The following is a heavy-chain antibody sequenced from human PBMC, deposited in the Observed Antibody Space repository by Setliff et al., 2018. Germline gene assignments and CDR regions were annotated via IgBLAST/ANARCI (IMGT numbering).Heavy chain of an antibody. J-gene: IGHJ6*02. D-gene: IGHD6-13*01. CDR1: GGTFKSHA. CDR2: TFPMFGRP. V-gene: IGHV1-69*13. CDR3: TRGKMVVVAAAGKYCAMDV. Sequence: SVKVSCKASGGTFKSHAFSWVRQAPGQGLEWMGGTFPMFGRPKYEQKFQDRVKITADESTNTVYIEFSSLRSEDSAVYYCTRGKMVVVAAAGKYCAMDVWGQGTTVTVSS.